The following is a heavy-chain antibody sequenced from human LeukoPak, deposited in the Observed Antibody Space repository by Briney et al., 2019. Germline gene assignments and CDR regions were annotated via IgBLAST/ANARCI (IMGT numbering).Heavy chain of an antibody. J-gene: IGHJ4*02. D-gene: IGHD4-17*01. CDR1: GGSISSSSYY. Sequence: SETLSLTCTVSGGSISSSSYYWGWIRQPPGKGLVWFGSIYYSGSTYYNPHLKSRVTISVDTSKNQFSLKLSSVTAADTAVYYCARHDYGDYGGLDYWGQGTLVTVSS. CDR3: ARHDYGDYGGLDY. CDR2: IYYSGST. V-gene: IGHV4-39*01.